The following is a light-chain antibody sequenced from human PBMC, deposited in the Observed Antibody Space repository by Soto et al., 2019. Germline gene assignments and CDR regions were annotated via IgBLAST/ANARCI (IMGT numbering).Light chain of an antibody. CDR1: QSISTW. Sequence: DIQMTQSPSTLSASIGDRVTITCRASQSISTWLAWYRQKPGEAPKLLIYHASNLESGVPSRFSGSGSGTGFTLPISCLQPDDFATYYCQQYKAYSWTFGPGTKVDI. V-gene: IGKV1-5*03. CDR2: HAS. J-gene: IGKJ1*01. CDR3: QQYKAYSWT.